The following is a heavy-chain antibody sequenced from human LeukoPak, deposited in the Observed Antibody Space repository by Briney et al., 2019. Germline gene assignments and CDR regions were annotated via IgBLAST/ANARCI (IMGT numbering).Heavy chain of an antibody. D-gene: IGHD3-10*01. CDR1: GFTFSSYA. J-gene: IGHJ4*02. CDR2: ISGSGGST. CDR3: AKVGFGELPQERIDY. Sequence: PGGSLRLSCAASGFTFSSYAMSWVRQAPGKGLEWVSAISGSGGSTYFADSVKGRFTISRDNSKNTLYLQMNSLRAEDTAVYYCAKVGFGELPQERIDYWGQGTLVTVSS. V-gene: IGHV3-23*01.